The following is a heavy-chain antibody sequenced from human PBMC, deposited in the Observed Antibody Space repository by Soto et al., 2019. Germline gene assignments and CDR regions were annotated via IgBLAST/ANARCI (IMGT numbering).Heavy chain of an antibody. V-gene: IGHV1-18*01. Sequence: QVQLVQSGAEVKKPGASVKVSCKASGYTFTSSSVTWVRQGPGQGLEWMGRINTYNANTNYAQKLQGRVTMTTDTSTSTAYMELRSLRSDDTSVYYCATDYYDSSGYSYGMDVWGQGTTLTVSS. CDR2: INTYNANT. J-gene: IGHJ6*02. CDR3: ATDYYDSSGYSYGMDV. D-gene: IGHD3-22*01. CDR1: GYTFTSSS.